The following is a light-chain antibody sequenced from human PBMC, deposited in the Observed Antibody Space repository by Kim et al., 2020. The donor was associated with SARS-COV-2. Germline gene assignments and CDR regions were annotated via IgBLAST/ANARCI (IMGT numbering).Light chain of an antibody. Sequence: VSPGQTATITCSGDKLGDKYACWYQQRPAQSPVLVIFQDNKRPSGIPERFSGSNSGNTATLTISGTQAMDEADYYCQAWDSSTEVFGGGTQLTVL. J-gene: IGLJ2*01. CDR2: QDN. CDR1: KLGDKY. V-gene: IGLV3-1*01. CDR3: QAWDSSTEV.